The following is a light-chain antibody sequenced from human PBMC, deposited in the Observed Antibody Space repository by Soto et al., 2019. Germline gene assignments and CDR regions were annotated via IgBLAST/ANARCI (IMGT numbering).Light chain of an antibody. V-gene: IGLV2-14*03. CDR1: SSDVGGYNF. Sequence: QSALAQPASVSGSPGQSITISCTGTSSDVGGYNFVSWHQQHPGKAPKLMIYDLTYRSSGVSYRFSGSKSGNTASLTISGLQAEDEADYYCSSFTSSSTYVFGTGTKVTVL. CDR2: DLT. J-gene: IGLJ1*01. CDR3: SSFTSSSTYV.